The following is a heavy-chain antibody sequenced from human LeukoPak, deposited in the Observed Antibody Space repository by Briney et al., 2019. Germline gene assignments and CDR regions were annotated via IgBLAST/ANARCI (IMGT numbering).Heavy chain of an antibody. J-gene: IGHJ4*02. CDR1: GFTFANVW. CDR3: ATHRKSYDSTAYYFDS. V-gene: IGHV3-15*01. CDR2: IQSKTNGTTT. Sequence: GGSLRLSCVASGFTFANVWMSWVRQAPGKGLEWVGRIQSKTNGTTTDFAAPAKDRFTISRDDSKNTLYLQMSSLKTEDTAVYYCATHRKSYDSTAYYFDSWGQGTLVTVSS. D-gene: IGHD3-22*01.